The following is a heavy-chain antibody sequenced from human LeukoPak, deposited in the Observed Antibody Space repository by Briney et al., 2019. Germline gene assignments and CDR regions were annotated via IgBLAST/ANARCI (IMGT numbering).Heavy chain of an antibody. D-gene: IGHD3-16*02. V-gene: IGHV1-69*05. CDR1: GGTFSSYA. J-gene: IGHJ4*02. Sequence: SVKVSCKASGGTFSSYAISWVRQAPGQGLEWMGRIIPIFGTANYAQKFQGRVTITTDESTSTAYLELSSLRSEDTAVYYCARDYFRGNYRWFDYWGQGTLVTVSS. CDR3: ARDYFRGNYRWFDY. CDR2: IIPIFGTA.